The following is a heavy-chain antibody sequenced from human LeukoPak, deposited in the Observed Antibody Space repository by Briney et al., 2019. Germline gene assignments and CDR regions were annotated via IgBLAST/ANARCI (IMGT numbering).Heavy chain of an antibody. Sequence: SVKVSCKASGGTFSSYAISWVRQAPGHGLEWMGGIIPIFGTANYAQKFQGRVTITADESTSTAYMELSSLRSEDTAVYYCAGAIAAARVYYYYGMDVWGQGTTVTVSS. CDR2: IIPIFGTA. D-gene: IGHD2-15*01. J-gene: IGHJ6*02. V-gene: IGHV1-69*13. CDR3: AGAIAAARVYYYYGMDV. CDR1: GGTFSSYA.